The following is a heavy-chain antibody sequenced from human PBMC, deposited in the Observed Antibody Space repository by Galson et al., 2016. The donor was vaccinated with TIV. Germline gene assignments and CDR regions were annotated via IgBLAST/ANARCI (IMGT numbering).Heavy chain of an antibody. D-gene: IGHD2-15*01. Sequence: SLRLSCAASGFTCSASTMHWVRQASGKGLEWVARVRTKPNNYATAYAASVEGRFTISRDDSKNTAYLQMNSLITEDTAVYYCTKSEDFVVFHHWGQGALVAVSS. CDR2: VRTKPNNYAT. J-gene: IGHJ4*02. V-gene: IGHV3-73*01. CDR1: GFTCSAST. CDR3: TKSEDFVVFHH.